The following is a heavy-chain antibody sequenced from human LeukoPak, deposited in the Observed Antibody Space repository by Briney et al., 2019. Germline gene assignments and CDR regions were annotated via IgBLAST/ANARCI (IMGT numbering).Heavy chain of an antibody. CDR1: GGSISSSSYY. V-gene: IGHV4-39*07. D-gene: IGHD3-3*01. CDR2: IYYSGST. Sequence: PSETLSLTCTVSGGSISSSSYYWGWIRQPPGKGLERIGSIYYSGSTYYNPSLKSRVTISVDTSKNQFSLKLSSVTAADTAVYYCARGVTRSGYLPVGYWGQGTLVTVSS. J-gene: IGHJ4*02. CDR3: ARGVTRSGYLPVGY.